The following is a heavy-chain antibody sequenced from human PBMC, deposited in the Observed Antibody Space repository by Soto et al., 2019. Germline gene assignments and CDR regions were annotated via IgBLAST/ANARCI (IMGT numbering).Heavy chain of an antibody. CDR3: AKGLQTHDAFDI. V-gene: IGHV3-23*01. J-gene: IGHJ3*02. CDR1: GFTFSEYA. CDR2: IGGAGSNI. D-gene: IGHD2-15*01. Sequence: GGSLRLSCAASGFTFSEYAMTWVRQAPGKGLEWVSVIGGAGSNIYYADSVEGRFTVSRDDSKNTLYLRMNSLRAEDTALYYCAKGLQTHDAFDIWGQGTMVTVSS.